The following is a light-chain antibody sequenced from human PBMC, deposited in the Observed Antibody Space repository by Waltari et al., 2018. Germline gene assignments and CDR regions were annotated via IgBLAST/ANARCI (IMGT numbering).Light chain of an antibody. Sequence: IQMTKSPTTLTAPVGARVTITCRASQSIGKNLAWYQQKPGKAPKHLIYEASNLERGVSSKISGRGSGTEFTLTISSLQPDYLATYYCQQYKSYPVTFGQGTRLQIK. CDR3: QQYKSYPVT. J-gene: IGKJ5*01. CDR1: QSIGKN. V-gene: IGKV1-5*03. CDR2: EAS.